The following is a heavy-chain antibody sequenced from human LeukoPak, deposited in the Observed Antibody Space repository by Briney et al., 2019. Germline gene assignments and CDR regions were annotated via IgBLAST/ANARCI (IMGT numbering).Heavy chain of an antibody. Sequence: GGSLRLSCAASGFTFSSYGMHWVRQAPGKGLEWVAVISYDGSNKYYADSVKGRFTISRDNSKNTLYLQMNSLRAEDTALYYCAKTPEQTLLLDYWGQGTLVTVSS. CDR3: AKTPEQTLLLDY. CDR1: GFTFSSYG. CDR2: ISYDGSNK. J-gene: IGHJ4*02. V-gene: IGHV3-30*18. D-gene: IGHD2-15*01.